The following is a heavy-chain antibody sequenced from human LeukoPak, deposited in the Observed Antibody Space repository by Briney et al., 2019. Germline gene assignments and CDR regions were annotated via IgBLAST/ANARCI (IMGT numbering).Heavy chain of an antibody. Sequence: PGGSLRLSCAASGFTFSSYGMHWVRQAPGKGLEWGAVIWYDGSNKYYADSVKGRFTISRDNSKNTAYLQMNSLRAEDTAVYYCAGGDQKRDTYFDYWGQGTLVTVSS. J-gene: IGHJ4*02. D-gene: IGHD5-24*01. CDR1: GFTFSSYG. CDR3: AGGDQKRDTYFDY. V-gene: IGHV3-33*01. CDR2: IWYDGSNK.